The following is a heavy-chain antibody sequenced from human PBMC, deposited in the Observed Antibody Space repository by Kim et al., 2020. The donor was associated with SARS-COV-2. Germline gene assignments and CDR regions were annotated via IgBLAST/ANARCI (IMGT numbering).Heavy chain of an antibody. D-gene: IGHD2-2*01. Sequence: SETLSLTCAVYGGSFSGYYWSWIRQPPGKGLEWIGEINHSGSTNYNPSLKSRVTISVDTSKNQFSLKLSSVTAADTAVYYCARGLGGYCSSTSCYQHYY. J-gene: IGHJ6*01. CDR2: INHSGST. V-gene: IGHV4-34*01. CDR1: GGSFSGYY. CDR3: ARGLGGYCSSTSCYQHYY.